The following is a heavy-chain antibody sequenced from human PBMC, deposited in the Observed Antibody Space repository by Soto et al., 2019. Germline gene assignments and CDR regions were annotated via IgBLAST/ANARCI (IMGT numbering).Heavy chain of an antibody. CDR1: GYTFTGDD. J-gene: IGHJ6*02. D-gene: IGHD6-13*01. Sequence: SVKVFGKTSGYTFTGDDFNWVRQAPGQGLGWRGWINPNNGDKRYGQMFQGRVTMTRDTAVSTAYMELRRLRSDDSPVYYCAGAGLAAPRSVEWRMDVWGQGTRVTVSS. CDR3: AGAGLAAPRSVEWRMDV. CDR2: INPNNGDK. V-gene: IGHV1-2*02.